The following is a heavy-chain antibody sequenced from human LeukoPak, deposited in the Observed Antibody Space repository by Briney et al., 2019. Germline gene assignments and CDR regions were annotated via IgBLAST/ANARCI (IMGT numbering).Heavy chain of an antibody. Sequence: PGGSLRLSWAASGFTFSSYAMSCVRQAPGKGLEWVSAISGSGGSTYYADSVKGRFTISRGNSKNTLYLQMNSLRAEDTPVYYCAKDQGIITITVVVTDDAFDIWGQGTMVTVSS. D-gene: IGHD3-22*01. J-gene: IGHJ3*02. V-gene: IGHV3-23*01. CDR2: ISGSGGST. CDR1: GFTFSSYA. CDR3: AKDQGIITITVVVTDDAFDI.